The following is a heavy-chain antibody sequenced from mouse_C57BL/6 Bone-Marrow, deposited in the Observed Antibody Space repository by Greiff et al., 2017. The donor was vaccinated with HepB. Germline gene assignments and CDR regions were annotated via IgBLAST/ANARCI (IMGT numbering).Heavy chain of an antibody. J-gene: IGHJ1*03. CDR3: TNTTVGDWYCDV. CDR2: ISSGGDYI. CDR1: GFTFSSYA. D-gene: IGHD1-1*01. Sequence: EVHLVESGEGLVKPGGSLKLSCAASGFTFSSYAMPWVRQTPEKRLEWVAYISSGGDYIYYADNVKGRFTISRDNARNTLYLQMSSLKSEDTAMYYCTNTTVGDWYCDVWGTGTTVTVSS. V-gene: IGHV5-9-1*02.